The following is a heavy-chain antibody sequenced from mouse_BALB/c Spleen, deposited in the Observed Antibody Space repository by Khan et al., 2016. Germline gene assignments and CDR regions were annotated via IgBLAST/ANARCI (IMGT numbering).Heavy chain of an antibody. CDR1: GFSLTSDG. CDR3: ARNGDYYAMDY. Sequence: QVQLKQSGPGLVQPSQSLSITCTISGFSLTSDGVHWLRQSPGKGLEWLGVIWSGGNTDYNEAFISSVTISRDNSKSQVFFKMNSLQVNDTAIYYCARNGDYYAMDYWGQGSSVTVSS. V-gene: IGHV2-2*02. J-gene: IGHJ4*01. D-gene: IGHD2-13*01. CDR2: IWSGGNT.